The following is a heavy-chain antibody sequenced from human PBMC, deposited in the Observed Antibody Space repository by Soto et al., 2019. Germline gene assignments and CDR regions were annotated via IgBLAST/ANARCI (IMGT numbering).Heavy chain of an antibody. Sequence: EVQLLESGGGLVQPGGSLRLSCAASGFTFSSYAMSWVRQAPGKGLEWVSAISGSGGSTYYADSVKGRFTISRDNSKNTLYLQMNSLRAEDTAVYYCAKSANYYDSSGYSYYFDYWGQGTLVTVSS. J-gene: IGHJ4*02. CDR1: GFTFSSYA. V-gene: IGHV3-23*01. D-gene: IGHD3-22*01. CDR2: ISGSGGST. CDR3: AKSANYYDSSGYSYYFDY.